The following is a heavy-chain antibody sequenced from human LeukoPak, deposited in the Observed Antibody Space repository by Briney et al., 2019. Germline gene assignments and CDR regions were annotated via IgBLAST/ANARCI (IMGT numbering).Heavy chain of an antibody. J-gene: IGHJ4*02. CDR2: IYTGGST. V-gene: IGHV4-61*02. Sequence: PSETLSLTCTVSGGSISSGSYYWSWIRQPAGKGLEWIGRIYTGGSTNYNPSLKSRVTISVDTSKNQFSLKLSSVTAADTAVYYCASTSAYYYDSSGYYYHFDYWGQGTLVTVSS. D-gene: IGHD3-22*01. CDR3: ASTSAYYYDSSGYYYHFDY. CDR1: GGSISSGSYY.